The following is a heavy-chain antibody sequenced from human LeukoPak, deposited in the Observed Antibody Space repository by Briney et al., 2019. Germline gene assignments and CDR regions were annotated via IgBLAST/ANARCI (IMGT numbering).Heavy chain of an antibody. D-gene: IGHD3-10*01. CDR2: INHSGST. Sequence: SETLSLTCAVYGGSFSGYYWSWIRQPPGKGLEWIGEINHSGSTNYNPSLKSRVTISVDTSKNQFSQKLSSVTAADTAVYYCARGSVRGVPYGVAKYYFDYWGQGTLVTVSS. J-gene: IGHJ4*02. CDR3: ARGSVRGVPYGVAKYYFDY. CDR1: GGSFSGYY. V-gene: IGHV4-34*01.